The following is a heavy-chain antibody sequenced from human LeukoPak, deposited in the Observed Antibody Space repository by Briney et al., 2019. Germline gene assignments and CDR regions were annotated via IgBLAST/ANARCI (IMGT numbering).Heavy chain of an antibody. V-gene: IGHV3-21*01. D-gene: IGHD3-10*01. Sequence: GGSLRLSCGASGFTFSSYAMSWVRQAPGKGLEWVSSISSSSSYIYYADSVKGRFTISRDNAKNSLYLQMTSLRAEDTAVYYCARGPRFGQGGNYFDYWGQGTLVTVSS. J-gene: IGHJ4*02. CDR3: ARGPRFGQGGNYFDY. CDR1: GFTFSSYA. CDR2: ISSSSSYI.